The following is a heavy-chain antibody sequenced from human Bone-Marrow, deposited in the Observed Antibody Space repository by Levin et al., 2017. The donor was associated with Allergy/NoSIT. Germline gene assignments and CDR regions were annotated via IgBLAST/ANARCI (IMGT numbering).Heavy chain of an antibody. V-gene: IGHV3-11*01. Sequence: GESLKISCAASGFTFSDYYMSWIRQAPGKGLEWVSYISSSGSTIYYADSVKGRFTISRDNAKNSLYLQMNSLRAEDTAVYYCARGRRGYCSSTSCYPRPLMYYYDSSGYYPLFDYWGQGTLVTVSS. CDR1: GFTFSDYY. CDR3: ARGRRGYCSSTSCYPRPLMYYYDSSGYYPLFDY. D-gene: IGHD3-22*01. J-gene: IGHJ4*02. CDR2: ISSSGSTI.